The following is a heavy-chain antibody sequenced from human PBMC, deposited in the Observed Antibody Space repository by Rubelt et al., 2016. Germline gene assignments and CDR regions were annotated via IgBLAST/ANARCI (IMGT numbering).Heavy chain of an antibody. CDR2: IKQDGSEK. D-gene: IGHD3-3*01. Sequence: GSTFNNYWMNWVRQAPGKGLEWVANIKQDGSEKYYVDSVKGRFTISRDNAKNSLYLQMNSLRAEDTAVYYCARVRALRFRSPEVAFDIWGQGTMVTVSS. J-gene: IGHJ3*02. V-gene: IGHV3-7*01. CDR3: ARVRALRFRSPEVAFDI. CDR1: GSTFNNYW.